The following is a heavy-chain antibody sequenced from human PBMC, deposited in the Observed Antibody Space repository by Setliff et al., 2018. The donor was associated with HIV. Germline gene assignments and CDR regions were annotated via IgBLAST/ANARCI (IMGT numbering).Heavy chain of an antibody. J-gene: IGHJ4*02. V-gene: IGHV4-39*01. Sequence: PSETLSLTCTVSGGPISSSSYYWGWIRQPPGKGLEWIGSIYYSGSTYYNPSLKSRVTISVDTSENQFSLKLSSVTAADTAVYYCARHVDIVVVVAAPSFDYWGQGTLVTVSS. CDR3: ARHVDIVVVVAAPSFDY. CDR1: GGPISSSSYY. CDR2: IYYSGST. D-gene: IGHD2-15*01.